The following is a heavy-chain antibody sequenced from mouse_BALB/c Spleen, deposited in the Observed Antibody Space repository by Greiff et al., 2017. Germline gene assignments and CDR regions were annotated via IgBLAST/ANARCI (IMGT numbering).Heavy chain of an antibody. J-gene: IGHJ1*01. CDR2: IWAGGST. CDR3: ARVDDGYYYWYFDV. D-gene: IGHD2-3*01. V-gene: IGHV2-9*02. CDR1: GFSLTSYG. Sequence: VQLVESGPGLVAPSQSLSITCTVSGFSLTSYGVHWVRQPPGKGLEWLGVIWAGGSTNYNSALMSRLSISKDNSKSQVFLKMNSLQTDDTAMYYCARVDDGYYYWYFDVWGAGTTVTVSS.